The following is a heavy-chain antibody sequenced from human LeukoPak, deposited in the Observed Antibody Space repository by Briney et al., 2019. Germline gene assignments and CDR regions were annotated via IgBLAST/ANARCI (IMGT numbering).Heavy chain of an antibody. D-gene: IGHD4-17*01. V-gene: IGHV1-18*01. CDR1: XYTFTSYG. J-gene: IGHJ4*02. CDR2: ISAYNGNT. CDR3: AREMTTVTGIDY. Sequence: ASVXXSCKASXYTFTSYGISWVRQAPGQGLEWMGWISAYNGNTNYAQKLQGRVTMTTDTSTSTAYMELRSLRSDDTAVYYCAREMTTVTGIDYWGQGTLVTVSS.